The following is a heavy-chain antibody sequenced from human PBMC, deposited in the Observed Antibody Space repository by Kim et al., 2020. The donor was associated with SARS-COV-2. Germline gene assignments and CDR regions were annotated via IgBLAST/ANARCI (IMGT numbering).Heavy chain of an antibody. Sequence: ASVKVSCKASGYTFTGYYLHWVRQAPGQGLEWMGWINPYDGVTKYAQKFQGRVTMTRDTSINTAYMELTRLKSDDTAVYYCTRGETAQEYWGQGTLVTVSS. CDR2: INPYDGVT. CDR3: TRGETAQEY. J-gene: IGHJ4*02. V-gene: IGHV1-2*02. CDR1: GYTFTGYY.